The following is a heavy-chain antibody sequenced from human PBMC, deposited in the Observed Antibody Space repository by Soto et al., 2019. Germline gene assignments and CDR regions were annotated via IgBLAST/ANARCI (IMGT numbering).Heavy chain of an antibody. J-gene: IGHJ4*02. V-gene: IGHV3-74*01. CDR1: GFTFSRYW. CDR3: ARDSGGYYEPLFDY. D-gene: IGHD3-22*01. CDR2: INSDGSST. Sequence: EVQLVESGGGLVQPGGSLRPSCAASGFTFSRYWMHWVRQAPGKGLVWVSRINSDGSSTSYADSVKGRFTISRDNAKNTLYLQMNSLRAEDTAVYYCARDSGGYYEPLFDYWGQGTLVTVSS.